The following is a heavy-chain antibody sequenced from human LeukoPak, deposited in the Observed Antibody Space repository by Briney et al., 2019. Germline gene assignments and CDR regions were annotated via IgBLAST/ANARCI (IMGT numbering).Heavy chain of an antibody. D-gene: IGHD4-17*01. CDR1: GFTFSTYS. J-gene: IGHJ6*03. CDR3: ARGGLRHYYYYYMDV. CDR2: ISSSSSYI. V-gene: IGHV3-21*01. Sequence: GGSLRLSCAASGFTFSTYSMNWARQAPGKGLEWVSSISSSSSYISYADSVKGRFTISRDNAKNSLYLQMNGLRAEDTAVYYCARGGLRHYYYYYMDVWGKGTTVTVSS.